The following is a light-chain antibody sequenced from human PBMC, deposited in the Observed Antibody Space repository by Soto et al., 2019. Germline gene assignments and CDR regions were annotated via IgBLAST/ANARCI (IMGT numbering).Light chain of an antibody. V-gene: IGKV1-5*01. Sequence: DIQMTQSPSTLSASVGDRVTITCLASQNIDDYLAWYQQKPGKAPKLLIYDASNLQSGVPSRFSGSGSGTEFTLIISSLQPDDFATYYCQQYNSYWMFGLGTKVDIK. CDR1: QNIDDY. J-gene: IGKJ1*01. CDR3: QQYNSYWM. CDR2: DAS.